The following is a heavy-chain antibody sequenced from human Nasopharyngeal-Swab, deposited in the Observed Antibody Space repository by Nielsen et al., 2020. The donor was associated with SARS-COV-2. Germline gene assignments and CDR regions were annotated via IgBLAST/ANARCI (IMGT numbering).Heavy chain of an antibody. CDR2: ISAYNGNT. CDR3: SRDTGSGWSDWYFDL. V-gene: IGHV1-18*04. J-gene: IGHJ2*01. D-gene: IGHD6-19*01. Sequence: ASVNVSCKASCYTFSSYSISWVRQAPGQGLEWMGWISAYNGNTNYAQKLQGRVTMTTDTSTSTVYMELRSLRSDDTAVYYCSRDTGSGWSDWYFDLWCRGTLVTVSS. CDR1: CYTFSSYS.